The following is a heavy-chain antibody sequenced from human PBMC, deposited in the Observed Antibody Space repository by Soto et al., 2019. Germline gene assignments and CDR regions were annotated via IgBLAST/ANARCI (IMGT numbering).Heavy chain of an antibody. D-gene: IGHD5-12*01. Sequence: PGGSLRLSCAASGFTFSSQTMSWVRQAPGKGLEWVSVISSSGSTSYTDSVEGRFTISKDSSKNTLYLQLNSLRVEDTAVYYCAKGARDVDYWGQGTLVTVSS. CDR3: AKGARDVDY. CDR1: GFTFSSQT. CDR2: ISSSGST. J-gene: IGHJ4*02. V-gene: IGHV3-23*01.